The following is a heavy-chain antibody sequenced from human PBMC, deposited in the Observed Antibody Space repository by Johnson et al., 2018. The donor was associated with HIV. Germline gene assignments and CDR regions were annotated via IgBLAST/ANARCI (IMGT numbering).Heavy chain of an antibody. Sequence: QVQLVESRGVLVQPGGSLRLSCAASGFTFSNYAMHWVRQAPGKGLEWVAVISYDGSNNYYADSVKGRFTMSRDNAKKSLYLQMNSLRAEDTAVYYCAREEGTDIFTRGDAFDIWGQGTMVTVSS. D-gene: IGHD3-9*01. J-gene: IGHJ3*02. CDR1: GFTFSNYA. CDR2: ISYDGSNN. V-gene: IGHV3-30*04. CDR3: AREEGTDIFTRGDAFDI.